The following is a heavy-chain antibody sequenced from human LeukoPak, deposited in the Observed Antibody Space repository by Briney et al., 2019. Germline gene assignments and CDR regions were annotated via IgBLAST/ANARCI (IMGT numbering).Heavy chain of an antibody. D-gene: IGHD2-2*01. CDR2: ILYDGTIK. CDR3: AKDHCSSTSCSNLFDS. V-gene: IGHV3-30*02. CDR1: GFPFSNYG. J-gene: IGHJ5*01. Sequence: GGSLRLSCAASGFPFSNYGMHWVRQTPGKGLEWVAFILYDGTIKNYADSVKGRLTISRDNSKNTLFLQINSLRSEDTAVYHCAKDHCSSTSCSNLFDSWGQGTLVTVSS.